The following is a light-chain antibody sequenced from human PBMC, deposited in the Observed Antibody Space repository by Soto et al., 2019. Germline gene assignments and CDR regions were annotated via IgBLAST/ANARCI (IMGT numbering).Light chain of an antibody. CDR3: QQRSTWPT. CDR1: ESVDFH. J-gene: IGKJ5*01. Sequence: VLTQSPATLSLSPGKRATLSCRASESVDFHLAWYQQKPGQAPRLLIYDASVRATGTPARFSGSGSGTAFTLTISSLEPEDFALYYCQQRSTWPTFGQGTRLE. CDR2: DAS. V-gene: IGKV3-11*01.